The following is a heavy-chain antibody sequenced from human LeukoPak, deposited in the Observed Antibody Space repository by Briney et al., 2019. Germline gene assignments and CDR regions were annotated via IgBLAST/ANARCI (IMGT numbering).Heavy chain of an antibody. CDR1: GYTFTDYD. J-gene: IGHJ6*03. Sequence: GASVKISSKASGYTFTDYDINWVRQATGQGLEWMGWMNPNSGNTGYAQKFQGRVTVTRNTSISTAYLDMNSLTSEDTAVYYCARGLRYQLLSRLLGYYMSVWGKGTTVTVSS. D-gene: IGHD2-2*01. CDR3: ARGLRYQLLSRLLGYYMSV. CDR2: MNPNSGNT. V-gene: IGHV1-8*03.